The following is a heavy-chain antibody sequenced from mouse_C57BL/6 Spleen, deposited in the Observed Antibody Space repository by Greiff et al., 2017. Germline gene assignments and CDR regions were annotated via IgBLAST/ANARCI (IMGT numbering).Heavy chain of an antibody. CDR2: IRPNSGST. Sequence: QVQLQQPGAELVKPGASVKLSCKASGYTFTSYWMNWVKQRPGQGLEWIGMIRPNSGSTNYNGKFKSKATLTVYKSSSTAYMQRSSLTSEDVAVYDWARDSSGYDYVGDWGQGTTLTVA. V-gene: IGHV1-64*01. D-gene: IGHD3-2*02. CDR1: GYTFTSYW. J-gene: IGHJ2*01. CDR3: ARDSSGYDYVGD.